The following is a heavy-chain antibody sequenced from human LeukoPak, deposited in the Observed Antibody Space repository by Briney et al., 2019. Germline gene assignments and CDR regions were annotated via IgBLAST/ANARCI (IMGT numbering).Heavy chain of an antibody. D-gene: IGHD3-10*01. CDR3: AKGSAAVRPYYFDY. Sequence: GGSLRLSCAASGFTFSTYAMSWVRQAPGKGLEWISAISGSGGSTYYADSVRGRFTISRDNSKNTLFLQTNSLRAEDTAIYYCAKGSAAVRPYYFDYWGRGTLVTVSS. CDR1: GFTFSTYA. CDR2: ISGSGGST. J-gene: IGHJ4*02. V-gene: IGHV3-23*01.